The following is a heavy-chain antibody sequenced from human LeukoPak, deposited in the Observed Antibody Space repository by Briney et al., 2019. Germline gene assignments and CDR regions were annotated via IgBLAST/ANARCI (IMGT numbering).Heavy chain of an antibody. V-gene: IGHV1-18*01. CDR3: ARDLKRGYSSGRYSWGTGSSNDY. D-gene: IGHD6-19*01. Sequence: ASVKVSCKASGYTFTSYGISWVRQAPGQGLEWMGWISAYNGNTNYAQKLQGRVTMTTDTSTSTAYMELRSLRSDDTAVYYCARDLKRGYSSGRYSWGTGSSNDYWGQGTPVTVSS. CDR2: ISAYNGNT. CDR1: GYTFTSYG. J-gene: IGHJ4*02.